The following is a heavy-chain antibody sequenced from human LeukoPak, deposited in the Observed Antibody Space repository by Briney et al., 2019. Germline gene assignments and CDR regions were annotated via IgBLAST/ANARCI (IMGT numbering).Heavy chain of an antibody. V-gene: IGHV3-33*01. CDR3: ARDPPYNWNDAPDLYYYYGMDV. D-gene: IGHD1-1*01. CDR1: GFTFSSYG. J-gene: IGHJ6*02. CDR2: IWYDGSNK. Sequence: PGGSLRLSCAASGFTFSSYGMHWVRQAPGKGLEWVAVIWYDGSNKYYADSVKGRFTISRDNSKNTLYLQMNSLRAEDTAVYYCARDPPYNWNDAPDLYYYYGMDVWGQGTTVTVSS.